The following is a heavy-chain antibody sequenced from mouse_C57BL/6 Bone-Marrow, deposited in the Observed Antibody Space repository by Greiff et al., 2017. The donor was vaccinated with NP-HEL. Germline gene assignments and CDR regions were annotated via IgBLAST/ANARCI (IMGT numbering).Heavy chain of an antibody. CDR1: GYSFTDYN. J-gene: IGHJ3*01. V-gene: IGHV1-39*01. CDR3: ARGDYYGSSYVSFAY. D-gene: IGHD1-1*01. Sequence: VHVKQSGPELVKPGASVKISCKASGYSFTDYNMNWVKQSNGKSLEWIGVINPNYGTTSYNQKFKGKATLTVDQSSSTAYMQLNSLTSEDSAVYYCARGDYYGSSYVSFAYWGQGTLVTVSA. CDR2: INPNYGTT.